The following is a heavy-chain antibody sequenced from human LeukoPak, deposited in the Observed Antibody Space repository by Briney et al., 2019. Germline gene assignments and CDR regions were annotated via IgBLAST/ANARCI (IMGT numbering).Heavy chain of an antibody. D-gene: IGHD2-2*01. J-gene: IGHJ6*03. V-gene: IGHV1-18*01. Sequence: ASVKVSCKTSGYTFTSYGISWVRQAPGQGFEWMGWISGYNGNTNYAQRLQGRVTMTTDTSTSTAYMELRSLRSDDTAVYYCARGESHNNYCSSTTSYYYYYMDVWGKGTTVTVSS. CDR1: GYTFTSYG. CDR3: ARGESHNNYCSSTTSYYYYYMDV. CDR2: ISGYNGNT.